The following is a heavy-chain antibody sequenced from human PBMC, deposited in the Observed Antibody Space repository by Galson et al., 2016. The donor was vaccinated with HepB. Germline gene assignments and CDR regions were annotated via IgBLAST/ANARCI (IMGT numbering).Heavy chain of an antibody. J-gene: IGHJ5*02. CDR1: GGSVRSGGFY. V-gene: IGHV4-31*11. CDR3: ARASHYNILTGLDT. D-gene: IGHD3-9*01. Sequence: TLSLTCAVSGGSVRSGGFYWNWVRHHPGKGLEWIGYTGYSGDLLYNPSLKGRVVISLEASTNRFYLKLTSVTVADTAVYFCARASHYNILTGLDTWGQGTLLSVSS. CDR2: TGYSGDL.